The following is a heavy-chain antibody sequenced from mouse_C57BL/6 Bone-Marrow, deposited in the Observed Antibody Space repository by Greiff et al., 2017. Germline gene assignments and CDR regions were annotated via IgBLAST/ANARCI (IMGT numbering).Heavy chain of an antibody. CDR1: GYTFTSYW. CDR3: TRKVGYDYGRVDCDY. CDR2: IYPGNSDT. Sequence: VQLQQSGTVLARPGASVKMSCKTSGYTFTSYWMHWVKQRPGQGLEWIGAIYPGNSDTSYNQKFKGKAKLTAVTSASTAYMELSSLTNEDSAVYYCTRKVGYDYGRVDCDYWGQGTTLTVAS. J-gene: IGHJ2*01. V-gene: IGHV1-5*01. D-gene: IGHD2-4*01.